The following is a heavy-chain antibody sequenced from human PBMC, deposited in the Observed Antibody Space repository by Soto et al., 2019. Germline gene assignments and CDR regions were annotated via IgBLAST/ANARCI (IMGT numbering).Heavy chain of an antibody. CDR1: GFTFSSYA. J-gene: IGHJ4*02. CDR3: ARDRRYYDSSGYLDY. D-gene: IGHD3-22*01. CDR2: IWYDGSNK. V-gene: IGHV3-33*01. Sequence: PGGSLRLSCEASGFTFSSYAMHWVRQAPGKGLEWVAVIWYDGSNKYYADSVKGRFTISRDKSKNTLYLQMNSLRAEDTAVYYCARDRRYYDSSGYLDYWGQVTLVTVSS.